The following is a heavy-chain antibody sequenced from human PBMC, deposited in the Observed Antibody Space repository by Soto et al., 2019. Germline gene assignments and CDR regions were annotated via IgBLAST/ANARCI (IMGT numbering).Heavy chain of an antibody. D-gene: IGHD3-10*01. V-gene: IGHV1-46*01. CDR1: GYSFAGYY. J-gene: IGHJ3*02. CDR3: ARSRQVRSVISFGLDI. Sequence: GASVTVSCKACGYSFAGYYMPWVRKETGQGLEWMGIINHSGGSTSYAQKFRGRVTMTRDTSTSTVYMELSSLRSEYTVVYYCARSRQVRSVISFGLDIWGQGTMVA. CDR2: INHSGGST.